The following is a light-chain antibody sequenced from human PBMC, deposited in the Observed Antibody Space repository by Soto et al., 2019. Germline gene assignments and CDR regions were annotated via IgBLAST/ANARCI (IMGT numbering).Light chain of an antibody. CDR1: QSVSNN. J-gene: IGKJ3*01. CDR3: QQYSSWPFT. Sequence: EIVLTQSPATLSVFPGEKATLSCGARQSVSNNLAWYHQKPGQAPRPLIYGASTRATVVPARFSGSGSGTEFTVTISSLQSEDSAIYYCQQYSSWPFTFGPGTKVAIE. V-gene: IGKV3-15*01. CDR2: GAS.